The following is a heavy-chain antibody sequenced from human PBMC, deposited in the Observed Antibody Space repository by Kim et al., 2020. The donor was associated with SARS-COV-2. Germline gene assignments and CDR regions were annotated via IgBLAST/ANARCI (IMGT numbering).Heavy chain of an antibody. CDR1: GETFSSYA. D-gene: IGHD6-13*01. J-gene: IGHJ4*02. CDR3: ARDSTYSRGRFDH. V-gene: IGHV1-69*13. CDR2: VIVIVGAA. Sequence: SVKVSCKSSGETFSSYAISWLRQAPGQGLEGWVGVIVIVGAADYPQKFQGRVTITADESTTTAYMQLDSLTSDDTAFYYCARDSTYSRGRFDHWGQGTLVTVSS.